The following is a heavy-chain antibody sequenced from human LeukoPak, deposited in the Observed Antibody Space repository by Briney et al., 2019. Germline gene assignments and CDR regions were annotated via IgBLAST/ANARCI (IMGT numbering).Heavy chain of an antibody. V-gene: IGHV1-18*01. D-gene: IGHD3-22*01. Sequence: ASVKVSCKASGYTFTSYGISWVRQAPGQGLEWMGWISAYNGNTNYAQKLQGRVTMTTDTSTSTAYMELRSLRSDDTAVYYCARDWGYYYDSSGYLKSPTDAFDIWGQGTMVTVSS. J-gene: IGHJ3*02. CDR1: GYTFTSYG. CDR3: ARDWGYYYDSSGYLKSPTDAFDI. CDR2: ISAYNGNT.